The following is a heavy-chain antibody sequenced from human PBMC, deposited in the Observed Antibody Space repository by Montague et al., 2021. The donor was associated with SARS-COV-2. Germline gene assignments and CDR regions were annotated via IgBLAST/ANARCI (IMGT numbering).Heavy chain of an antibody. CDR1: DGSFSDYS. Sequence: SETLSLTCAVYDGSFSDYSWTWVRQPPGKGLEWIGEINQRGSTNYNPSLKSRVTISVDTSKNQFSLKMTSVTAADTAVYYCARGRQHINMVVVVVTGGEYYFDXGGQGTLVAVSS. CDR2: INQRGST. J-gene: IGHJ4*02. CDR3: ARGRQHINMVVVVVTGGEYYFDX. D-gene: IGHD3-22*01. V-gene: IGHV4-34*01.